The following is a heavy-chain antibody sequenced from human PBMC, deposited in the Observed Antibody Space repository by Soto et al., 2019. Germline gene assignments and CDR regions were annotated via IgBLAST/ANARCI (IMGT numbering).Heavy chain of an antibody. Sequence: PSETLSLTCTVSGGSISSYYWIWIRQPPGKGLEWIGYIYYSGSTNYNPSLKSRVTISVDTSKNQFSLKLSSVTAADTAVYYCARLSSGWAIFDYWGQGTLVTVSS. CDR3: ARLSSGWAIFDY. V-gene: IGHV4-59*08. CDR2: IYYSGST. J-gene: IGHJ4*02. CDR1: GGSISSYY. D-gene: IGHD6-19*01.